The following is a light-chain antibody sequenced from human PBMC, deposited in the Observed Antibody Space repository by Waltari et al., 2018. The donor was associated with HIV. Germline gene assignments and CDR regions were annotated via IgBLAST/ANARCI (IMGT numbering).Light chain of an antibody. Sequence: QSALPQPASVSGSPGPSITISCTGTSSDVGGSNYVPWYQQHPGKAPKLMIYEVSNRPSGVSNRFSGSKSGNTASLTISGLQAEDEADYYCSSYTSSSTLYVFGTGTKVTVL. J-gene: IGLJ1*01. V-gene: IGLV2-14*01. CDR3: SSYTSSSTLYV. CDR1: SSDVGGSNY. CDR2: EVS.